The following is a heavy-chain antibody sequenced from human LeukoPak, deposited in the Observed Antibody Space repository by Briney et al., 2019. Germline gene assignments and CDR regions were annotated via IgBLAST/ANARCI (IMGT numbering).Heavy chain of an antibody. Sequence: SETLSLTCAVYGGSLSGYYWSWIRQPPGKGLEWIGEINHSGSTNYNPSLKSRVTISVDTSKNQFSLKLSSVTAADTAVYYCARDARFLEWFRWFDPWGQGTLVTVSS. CDR3: ARDARFLEWFRWFDP. J-gene: IGHJ5*02. V-gene: IGHV4-34*01. CDR2: INHSGST. CDR1: GGSLSGYY. D-gene: IGHD3-3*01.